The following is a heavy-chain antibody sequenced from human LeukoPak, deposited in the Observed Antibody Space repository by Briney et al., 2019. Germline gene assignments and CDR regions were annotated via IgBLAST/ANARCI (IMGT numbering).Heavy chain of an antibody. J-gene: IGHJ4*02. CDR1: RFSLSSNY. D-gene: IGHD2-15*01. CDR3: ARGWEWWDY. V-gene: IGHV3-53*01. CDR2: IYNSGTT. Sequence: PGGSLRLSCAPSRFSLSSNYTSWVRHAPRKGLEWVAVIYNSGTTKYADSVKGRFTIARDSSKNTLDLQMNSLRAEDTAVYYWARGWEWWDYWGQGTLVTVSS.